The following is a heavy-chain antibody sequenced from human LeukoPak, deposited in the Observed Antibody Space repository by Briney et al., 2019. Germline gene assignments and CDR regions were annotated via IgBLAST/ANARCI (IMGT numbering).Heavy chain of an antibody. CDR2: IYYSGIT. J-gene: IGHJ4*02. CDR1: GESISSGGYY. CDR3: ARQPTGAWQWTFDN. D-gene: IGHD6-19*01. V-gene: IGHV4-39*01. Sequence: PSETLSLTCTVSGESISSGGYYWGWIRQPPGKGLEWIGTIYYSGITYCNPSLKSRVTVSVDTSKNQFSLKLNSVTAADTAVYYCARQPTGAWQWTFDNWGQGTLVTVSS.